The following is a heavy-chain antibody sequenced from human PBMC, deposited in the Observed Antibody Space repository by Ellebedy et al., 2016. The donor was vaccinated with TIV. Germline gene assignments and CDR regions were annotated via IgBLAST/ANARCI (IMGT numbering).Heavy chain of an antibody. V-gene: IGHV3-7*03. CDR2: IKGDGSEK. CDR3: ARILTTLTSFFDY. Sequence: GESLKISCSASGFTFSNYLMSWVRQAPGKGLEWVANIKGDGSEKYYVDSVKGRFTISRDNAKNSLYLQLNSLRAEDTAVYYCARILTTLTSFFDYWGQGTLVTVSS. CDR1: GFTFSNYL. J-gene: IGHJ4*02. D-gene: IGHD4-17*01.